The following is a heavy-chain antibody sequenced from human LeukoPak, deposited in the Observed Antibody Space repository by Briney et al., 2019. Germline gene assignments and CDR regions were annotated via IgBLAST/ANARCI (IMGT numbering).Heavy chain of an antibody. D-gene: IGHD2/OR15-2a*01. Sequence: PSETLSLTCSLSGVSINSYYWTWIRQPPGKGLEYIGYIYYSGSTNYNPSLKSRVTIPVDTSKDQFSLKLTPVTASDTAVYFCARVNKYYYYMDVWGKGTTVTVSS. CDR2: IYYSGST. V-gene: IGHV4-59*08. J-gene: IGHJ6*03. CDR1: GVSINSYY. CDR3: ARVNKYYYYMDV.